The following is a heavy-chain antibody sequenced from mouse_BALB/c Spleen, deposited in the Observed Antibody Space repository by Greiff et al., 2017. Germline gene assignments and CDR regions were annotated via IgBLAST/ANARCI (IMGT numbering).Heavy chain of an antibody. CDR3: ARETGTWYFDV. J-gene: IGHJ1*01. CDR1: GYTFTDYA. V-gene: IGHV1-67*01. Sequence: QVQLQQSGPELVRPGVSVKISCKGSGYTFTDYAMHWVKQSHAKSLEWIGVISTYYGNTNYNQKFKGKATMTVDKSSSTAYMELARLTSEDSAIYYCARETGTWYFDVWGAGTTVTVSS. D-gene: IGHD4-1*01. CDR2: ISTYYGNT.